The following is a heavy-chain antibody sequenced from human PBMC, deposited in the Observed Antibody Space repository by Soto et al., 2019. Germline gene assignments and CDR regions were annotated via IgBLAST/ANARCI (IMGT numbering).Heavy chain of an antibody. CDR2: ISAYNGNT. D-gene: IGHD4-17*01. CDR3: ARASPDYGDYLKWLDP. J-gene: IGHJ5*02. CDR1: GYTFTSYG. V-gene: IGHV1-18*01. Sequence: ASVKVSCKASGYTFTSYGISWVRQAPGQGLEWMGWISAYNGNTNYAQKLQGRVTMTTDTSTSTAYMELRSLRSDDTAVYYCARASPDYGDYLKWLDPWGQGTLVTVS.